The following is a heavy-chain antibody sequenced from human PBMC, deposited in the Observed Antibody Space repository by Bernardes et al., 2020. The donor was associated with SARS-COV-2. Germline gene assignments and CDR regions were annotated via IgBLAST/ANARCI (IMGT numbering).Heavy chain of an antibody. CDR1: GGSISNSNYY. D-gene: IGHD2-21*01. Sequence: LSLTCSVSGGSISNSNYYWGWIRQPPGKGLEWMGTTYSSGGSSYNPSLQSRVRASVDTSKNQFSLRLSFVTTADTAIYYWAGSSCGIDCYIGGLRSWDYGMDVWGQGTTVTVSS. CDR2: TYSSGGS. V-gene: IGHV4-39*01. CDR3: AGSSCGIDCYIGGLRSWDYGMDV. J-gene: IGHJ6*02.